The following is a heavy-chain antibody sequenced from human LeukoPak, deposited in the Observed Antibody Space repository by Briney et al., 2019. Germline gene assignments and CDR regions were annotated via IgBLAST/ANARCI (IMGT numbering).Heavy chain of an antibody. D-gene: IGHD6-19*01. CDR1: GYTFTCYY. V-gene: IGHV1-2*02. J-gene: IGHJ6*02. Sequence: ASVKVSCKASGYTFTCYYMHWVRQAPGQGLEWMGWINSNSGGTNYAQKFQGRVTMTRDTSISTAYMELSRLRSDDTAVYYCARALYSSGWYEYYYYGMDVWGQGTTVTVSS. CDR2: INSNSGGT. CDR3: ARALYSSGWYEYYYYGMDV.